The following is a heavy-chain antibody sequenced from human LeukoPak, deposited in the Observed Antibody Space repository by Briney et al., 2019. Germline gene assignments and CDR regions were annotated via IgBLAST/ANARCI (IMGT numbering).Heavy chain of an antibody. CDR1: GFTFNNFA. Sequence: GGSLRLSCAASGFTFNNFAMHWVRQAPGTGLQWVADISHDGNNKYYADSVKGRFTISRDNSKNTLYLQMNSLRDEDTAVYYCASVHASGSYYGGPSNDYWGPGTLVTVSS. V-gene: IGHV3-30-3*01. CDR3: ASVHASGSYYGGPSNDY. D-gene: IGHD3-10*01. CDR2: ISHDGNNK. J-gene: IGHJ4*02.